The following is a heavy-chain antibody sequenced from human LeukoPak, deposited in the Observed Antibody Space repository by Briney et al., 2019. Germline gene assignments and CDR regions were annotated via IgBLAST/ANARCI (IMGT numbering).Heavy chain of an antibody. J-gene: IGHJ4*02. CDR3: TNFDH. CDR1: GFTFRSSG. Sequence: GGSLRLSCTASGFTFRSSGMQWVRQAPGKGLEWVALISYDGGEDYYADSVKGRFSISRDNFRNTLYLQMSSLRAEDTAVYYCTNFDHWGQGTLVTVSS. V-gene: IGHV3-30*02. CDR2: ISYDGGED.